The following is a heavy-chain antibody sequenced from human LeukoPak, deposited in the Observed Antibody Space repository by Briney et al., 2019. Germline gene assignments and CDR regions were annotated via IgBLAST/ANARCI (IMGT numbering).Heavy chain of an antibody. V-gene: IGHV4-34*01. J-gene: IGHJ3*02. Sequence: PSETLSLTCAVYGGSFSGYYWSSIRQPPGKRLEWIGEINHSVSTNYNPSLKSRVTISVDTSKNQFSLKLSSVTAADTAVYYCARAPDAFDIWGQGTMVTVSS. CDR1: GGSFSGYY. CDR3: ARAPDAFDI. CDR2: INHSVST.